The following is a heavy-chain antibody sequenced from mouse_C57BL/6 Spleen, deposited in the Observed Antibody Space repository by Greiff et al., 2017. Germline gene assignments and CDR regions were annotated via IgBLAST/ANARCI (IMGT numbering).Heavy chain of an antibody. CDR1: GYTFTSYW. CDR2: IYPGSGST. D-gene: IGHD2-1*01. Sequence: QVQLQQPGAELVKPGASVKMSCKASGYTFTSYWITWVKQRPGQGLEWIGDIYPGSGSTNYNEKFKSKATLTVDTSSSTAYMQRSSLTSEDSAVYYCARGVGPLLGYFDYWGQGTTLTVSS. V-gene: IGHV1-55*01. J-gene: IGHJ2*01. CDR3: ARGVGPLLGYFDY.